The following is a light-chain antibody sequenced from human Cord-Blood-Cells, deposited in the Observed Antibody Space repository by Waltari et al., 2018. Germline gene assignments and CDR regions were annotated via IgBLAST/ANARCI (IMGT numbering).Light chain of an antibody. Sequence: QSALTQPASVSGSPGQSITISCTGTSSDVGGYNYVSWYQQHPGKAPKLMIHEVSNRPSGVSNRFSDSNSGNTASRTISGLQAEDEADDYCSSYTSSSTLVFGGGTKLTVL. CDR1: SSDVGGYNY. J-gene: IGLJ2*01. V-gene: IGLV2-14*01. CDR2: EVS. CDR3: SSYTSSSTLV.